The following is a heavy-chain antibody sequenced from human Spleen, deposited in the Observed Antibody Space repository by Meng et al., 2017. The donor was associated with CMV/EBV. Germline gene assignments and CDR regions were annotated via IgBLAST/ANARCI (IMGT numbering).Heavy chain of an antibody. J-gene: IGHJ4*02. D-gene: IGHD3-22*01. CDR2: ISSSSSYI. Sequence: SSFTFSSYSLHWVRQPPGEGLECVSTISSSSSYISSADSVKVRFTISRDNAKNSLYLQMNSLRAEDTAVYYCARAGFIDSSGYEIDYWGQGTLVTVSS. V-gene: IGHV3-21*01. CDR3: ARAGFIDSSGYEIDY. CDR1: SFTFSSYS.